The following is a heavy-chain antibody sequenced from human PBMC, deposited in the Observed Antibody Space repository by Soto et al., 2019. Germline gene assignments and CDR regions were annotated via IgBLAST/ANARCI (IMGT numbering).Heavy chain of an antibody. J-gene: IGHJ5*02. CDR3: ARGINYYDSSGDSWFDP. CDR1: GGSINSGDYS. V-gene: IGHV4-30-2*01. Sequence: QLQLQESGSGLVKPSQTLSLTCTVSGGSINSGDYSWTWIRQPPGKGLEWIGYIYHTGTTYYNTSLKSRVTVSVDRSKNQFSLKMSSVTAADTAGYCCARGINYYDSSGDSWFDPWGQGTLVTVSS. CDR2: IYHTGTT. D-gene: IGHD3-22*01.